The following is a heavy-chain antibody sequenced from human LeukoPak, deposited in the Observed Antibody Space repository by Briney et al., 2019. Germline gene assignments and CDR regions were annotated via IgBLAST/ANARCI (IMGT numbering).Heavy chain of an antibody. V-gene: IGHV3-30*02. CDR3: AKAPGGGYSYGYWYFDL. Sequence: GGSLRLSCAASGFTFSSYGMHWVRQAPGKGLEWVAFIRYDGSNKYYADSVKGRFTISRDNSKNTLYLQMNSLRVEDTAVYYCAKAPGGGYSYGYWYFDLWGRGTLVTVSS. D-gene: IGHD5-18*01. CDR1: GFTFSSYG. J-gene: IGHJ2*01. CDR2: IRYDGSNK.